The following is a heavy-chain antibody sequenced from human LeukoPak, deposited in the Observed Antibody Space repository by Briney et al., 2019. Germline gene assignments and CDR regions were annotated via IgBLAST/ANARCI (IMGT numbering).Heavy chain of an antibody. V-gene: IGHV3-48*01. CDR2: ISSSSSTI. CDR3: ARDLGLNGD. D-gene: IGHD2-8*01. CDR1: GFIFSTYS. Sequence: PGGSLRLSCVASGFIFSTYSMNWVRQAPGKGLEWVSYISSSSSTIYYADSVKGRFTISRDNAKNSLYLQMNSLRAEDTAVYYCARDLGLNGDWGQGTLVTVSS. J-gene: IGHJ4*02.